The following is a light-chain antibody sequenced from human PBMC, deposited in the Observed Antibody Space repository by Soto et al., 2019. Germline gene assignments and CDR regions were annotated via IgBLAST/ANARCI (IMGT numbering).Light chain of an antibody. J-gene: IGLJ1*01. Sequence: QSALTQPASVSGSPGQSITISCTGTSSDVAGYNYVSWYQQHPNKAPKFMIYDVTNRPSGVSNRFSGSKSGNTASLTISGLQAEDEADYYCSSYTSSSTYVFGTGTKLT. CDR3: SSYTSSSTYV. CDR2: DVT. CDR1: SSDVAGYNY. V-gene: IGLV2-14*01.